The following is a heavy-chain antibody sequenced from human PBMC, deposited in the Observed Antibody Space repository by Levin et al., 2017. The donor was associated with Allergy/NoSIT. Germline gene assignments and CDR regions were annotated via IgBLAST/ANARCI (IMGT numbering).Heavy chain of an antibody. Sequence: GESLKISCAASGFTFSTYAMTWVREAPGRGLEWVSAISGSGSRIYYADSVEGRFTISRDNSKNTLYLQMNSLRVEDTAIYYCATPITYDEVRGVIPDCWGQGTLVTVSS. CDR3: ATPITYDEVRGVIPDC. CDR2: ISGSGSRI. J-gene: IGHJ4*02. V-gene: IGHV3-23*01. D-gene: IGHD3-10*01. CDR1: GFTFSTYA.